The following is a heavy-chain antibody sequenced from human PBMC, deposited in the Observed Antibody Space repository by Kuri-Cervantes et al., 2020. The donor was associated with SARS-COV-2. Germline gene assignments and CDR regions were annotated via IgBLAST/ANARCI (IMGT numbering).Heavy chain of an antibody. V-gene: IGHV1-46*01. CDR2: INPSGGST. CDR3: ARGPGLRFLEWEDPFDY. CDR1: GYTFTSYY. D-gene: IGHD3-3*01. Sequence: ASVKVSCKASGYTFTSYYMHWVRQAPGQGLEWMGIINPSGGSTSYAQKFQGRVTMTRNTSISTAYMELSSLRSEDTAVYYCARGPGLRFLEWEDPFDYWGQGTLVTVS. J-gene: IGHJ4*02.